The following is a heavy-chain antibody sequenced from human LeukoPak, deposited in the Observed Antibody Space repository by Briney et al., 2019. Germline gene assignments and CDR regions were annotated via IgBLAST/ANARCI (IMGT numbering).Heavy chain of an antibody. CDR1: GFTFSSYS. J-gene: IGHJ6*03. CDR2: ISSSSSYI. D-gene: IGHD3-22*01. Sequence: PGGSLRLSCAASGFTFSSYSMNWVRQAPGKGLEWVSSISSSSSYIYYADSVKGRFTISRDNAKNSLYLQMNSLRAEDTAVYYCARARIYYDTSGFAAYYMDVWGKGTTVTVSS. CDR3: ARARIYYDTSGFAAYYMDV. V-gene: IGHV3-21*01.